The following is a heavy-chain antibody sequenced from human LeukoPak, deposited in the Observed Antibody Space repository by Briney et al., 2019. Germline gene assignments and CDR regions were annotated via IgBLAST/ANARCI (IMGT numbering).Heavy chain of an antibody. Sequence: PGGSLRLSCAGSGFTISSYWMTWVRQAPGKGLEWVANIKQDGTEKYYVDSVKGRFTISRDNAQNSLYLQVSSLRAEDTAVYYCARPRDSGWSKTWDYWGQGTLVTVSS. CDR3: ARPRDSGWSKTWDY. CDR2: IKQDGTEK. CDR1: GFTISSYW. D-gene: IGHD6-13*01. J-gene: IGHJ4*02. V-gene: IGHV3-7*03.